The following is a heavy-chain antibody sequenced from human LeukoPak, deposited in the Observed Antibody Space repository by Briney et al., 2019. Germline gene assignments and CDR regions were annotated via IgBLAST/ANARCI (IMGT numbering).Heavy chain of an antibody. CDR1: GFTFSSYG. D-gene: IGHD2-2*01. CDR2: ISYDGSNK. Sequence: GGSLRLSCAASGFTFSSYGMHWVRQAPGKGLEWVAVISYDGSNKYYADSVKGRFTISRDNSKNTLYLQMNSLRAEDTAVHYCAKDSTSCPFDYWGQGTLVTVSS. V-gene: IGHV3-30*18. CDR3: AKDSTSCPFDY. J-gene: IGHJ4*02.